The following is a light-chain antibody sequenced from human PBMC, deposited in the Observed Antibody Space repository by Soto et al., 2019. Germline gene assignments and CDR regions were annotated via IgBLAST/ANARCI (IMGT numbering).Light chain of an antibody. CDR2: GAS. Sequence: EIVLTQSPGTLSLSPGERATLSCRASQSVRSNYLAWYQRKPGQAPRLLIYGASTRATGIPDRFSGTGSGTDFTLTISRLEPEDFAVYCCQRYGGSPYTFGQGTKLEIK. CDR3: QRYGGSPYT. CDR1: QSVRSNY. V-gene: IGKV3-20*01. J-gene: IGKJ2*01.